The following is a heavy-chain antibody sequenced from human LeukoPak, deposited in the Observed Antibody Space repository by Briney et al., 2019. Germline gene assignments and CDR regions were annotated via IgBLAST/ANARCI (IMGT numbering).Heavy chain of an antibody. V-gene: IGHV3-23*01. CDR3: AKDRSATVAGTLFDY. Sequence: GSLRLSCAGSGFTFSTYAMSWVRRAPGKGLEWVSTISGSGGNTYYADSVKGRFTISRDNSENTLSLQMNNLRAEDTAVYYCAKDRSATVAGTLFDYWGQGTLVTVSS. CDR2: ISGSGGNT. D-gene: IGHD6-19*01. CDR1: GFTFSTYA. J-gene: IGHJ4*02.